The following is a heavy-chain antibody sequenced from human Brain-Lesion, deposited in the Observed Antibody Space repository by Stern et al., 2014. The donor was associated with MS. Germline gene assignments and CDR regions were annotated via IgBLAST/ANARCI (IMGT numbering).Heavy chain of an antibody. V-gene: IGHV4-31*03. Sequence: QLQLQESGPGLVKPLQTLSLTCTVSGGSVSSGGYFWNWIRQHPGKGLAWIGHVYYSGSIAYNPSLKSRVTISVDTSKNQFSLRLRSVTAADTAVYYCARNPALWYFDLWGRGTLAAVSS. CDR3: ARNPALWYFDL. CDR2: VYYSGSI. CDR1: GGSVSSGGYF. J-gene: IGHJ2*01. D-gene: IGHD3-3*02.